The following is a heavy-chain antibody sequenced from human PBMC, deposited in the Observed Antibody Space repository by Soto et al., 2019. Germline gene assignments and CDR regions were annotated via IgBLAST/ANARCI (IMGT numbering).Heavy chain of an antibody. V-gene: IGHV5-51*01. Sequence: PGESLKISCKGSGYNFAGYWIAWVRQMPGKGLELMGIIYPSDSDTRYRPSFQGQVTIAADKSISSAYLQWSSLRASDTAMYYCARGGVSTRTFDYWGQGTPVTVSS. CDR1: GYNFAGYW. J-gene: IGHJ4*02. D-gene: IGHD3-3*01. CDR2: IYPSDSDT. CDR3: ARGGVSTRTFDY.